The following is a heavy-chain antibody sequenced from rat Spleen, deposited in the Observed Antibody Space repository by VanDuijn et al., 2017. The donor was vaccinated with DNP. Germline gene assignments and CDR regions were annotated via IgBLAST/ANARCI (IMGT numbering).Heavy chain of an antibody. D-gene: IGHD5-1*01. CDR1: GFIFSNYW. V-gene: IGHV5-31*01. CDR3: ATALGDY. Sequence: EVQLVESGGGPVQPGRSLKLSCVASGFIFSNYWMTWIRQAPGKGLEWVASISNTGDNTYYSDSVKGRFTISRDNAKSTLYLQMDSLRSEDTATYYCATALGDYWGQGVMVTVSS. J-gene: IGHJ2*01. CDR2: ISNTGDNT.